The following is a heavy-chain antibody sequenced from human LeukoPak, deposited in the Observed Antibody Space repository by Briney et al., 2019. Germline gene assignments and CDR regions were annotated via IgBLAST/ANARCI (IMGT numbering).Heavy chain of an antibody. V-gene: IGHV3-48*03. CDR3: ARSTLATTGTY. CDR2: ISTSGTTI. Sequence: GGSLRLSCAASGFTFSSYAMSWVRQAPGKGLEWVSYISTSGTTIYYADSVKGRFTISRDNAKNSLYLQMNSLRAEDTAVYYCARSTLATTGTYWGQGTLVTASS. CDR1: GFTFSSYA. D-gene: IGHD2-8*02. J-gene: IGHJ4*02.